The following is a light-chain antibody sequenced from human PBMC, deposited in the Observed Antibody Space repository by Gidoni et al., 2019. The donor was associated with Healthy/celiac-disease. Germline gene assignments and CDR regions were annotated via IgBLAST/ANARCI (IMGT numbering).Light chain of an antibody. V-gene: IGKV3-20*01. Sequence: EIVLTQSPGTLSLSPGERATLSCRASQSVSSSYLAWYQQKPGQAPRLLIYGASRRAPGIPDRFRGSGSGTDFTLTISRLEPEDFAVYYCQQYGSSPKTFGQGTKVEIK. CDR3: QQYGSSPKT. CDR2: GAS. CDR1: QSVSSSY. J-gene: IGKJ1*01.